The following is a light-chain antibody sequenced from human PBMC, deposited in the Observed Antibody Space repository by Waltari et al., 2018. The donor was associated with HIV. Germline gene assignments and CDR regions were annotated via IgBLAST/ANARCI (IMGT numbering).Light chain of an antibody. CDR3: QLWDSRGNHVV. J-gene: IGLJ2*01. CDR1: NIGGES. CDR2: DDS. V-gene: IGLV3-21*04. Sequence: SFVLTQSPSMSVAPGETARIACGGNNIGGESVHWYQQKPGQAPVLVMYDDSDRPSGIPERVSGSNSKNTATLAISRVEAGDEADYYCQLWDSRGNHVVFGGGTKLTVL.